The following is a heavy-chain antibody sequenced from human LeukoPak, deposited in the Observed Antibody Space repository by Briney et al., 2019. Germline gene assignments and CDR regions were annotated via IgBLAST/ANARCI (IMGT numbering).Heavy chain of an antibody. CDR3: AKIGSLSTTDAPCDY. J-gene: IGHJ4*02. CDR2: ISGSGGST. CDR1: GFPFSSYA. D-gene: IGHD1-1*01. Sequence: GGSLRLSCAAAGFPFSSYAMSWVRQAPGKGLEWASAISGSGGSTYYADSVKGRFTISRDNSKNTLYLQMNSLRAEDTAVYYCAKIGSLSTTDAPCDYWGQGTLVTVSS. V-gene: IGHV3-23*01.